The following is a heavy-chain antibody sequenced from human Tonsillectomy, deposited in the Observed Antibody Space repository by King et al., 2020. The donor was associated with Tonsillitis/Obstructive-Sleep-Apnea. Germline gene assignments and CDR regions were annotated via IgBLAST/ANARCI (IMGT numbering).Heavy chain of an antibody. D-gene: IGHD4/OR15-4a*01. V-gene: IGHV5-10-1*01. CDR2: IDPSDSYT. CDR3: AGFLGPNFYYYYYYSMDV. J-gene: IGHJ6*03. CDR1: GYSFTSYW. Sequence: EVQLVESGAEVKKPGESLRISCKGSGYSFTSYWISWVRQMPGKGLEWMGRIDPSDSYTNYSPSFQGHVTISADKSISTAYLQWRRLKASDTAMYYCAGFLGPNFYYYYYYSMDVWGKGTTVTVSS.